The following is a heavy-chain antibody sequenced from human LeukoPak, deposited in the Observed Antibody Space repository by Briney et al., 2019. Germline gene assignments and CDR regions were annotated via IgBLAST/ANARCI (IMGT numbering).Heavy chain of an antibody. J-gene: IGHJ4*02. Sequence: GGSLRLSCAASGFTFSSYAMHWVRQAPGKGLEWVAVISYDGSNKYYADSVKGRFTISRDNSKNTLYLQMNSLRAEDTAVYYCARALPSSDWGQGTLVTVSS. CDR1: GFTFSSYA. CDR3: ARALPSSD. CDR2: ISYDGSNK. V-gene: IGHV3-30-3*01.